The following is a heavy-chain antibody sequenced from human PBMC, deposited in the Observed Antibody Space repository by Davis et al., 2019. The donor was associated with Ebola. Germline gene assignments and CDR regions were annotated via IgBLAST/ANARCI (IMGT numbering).Heavy chain of an antibody. CDR1: GGTFSSYG. V-gene: IGHV1-69*13. CDR3: ARDRYSDESGYFFEQSH. CDR2: IIPVFGIP. D-gene: IGHD3-22*01. J-gene: IGHJ4*02. Sequence: SVKVSCKASGGTFSSYGISWVRQAPGQGLDWMGGIIPVFGIPKYAQKFQGRVTITADESTSTAYMELSSLRSEDTAVYYCARDRYSDESGYFFEQSHWGQGTLVTVSS.